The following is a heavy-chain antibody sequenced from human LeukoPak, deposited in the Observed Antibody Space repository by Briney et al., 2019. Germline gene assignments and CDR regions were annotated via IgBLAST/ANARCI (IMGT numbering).Heavy chain of an antibody. CDR3: AAGYYDSSGYTDY. CDR2: IVVGSGNT. D-gene: IGHD3-22*01. CDR1: GFTFTSSA. Sequence: SVTVSCKASGFTFTSSAMQWVRQARGQRLEWIGWIVVGSGNTNYAQKFQERVTITRDMSTSTAYMELSSLRSEDTAVYYCAAGYYDSSGYTDYWGQGTLVTVSS. J-gene: IGHJ4*02. V-gene: IGHV1-58*02.